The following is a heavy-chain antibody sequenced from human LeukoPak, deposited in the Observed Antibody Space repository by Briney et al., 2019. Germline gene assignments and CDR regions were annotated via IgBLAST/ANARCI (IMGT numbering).Heavy chain of an antibody. CDR3: ARQTGSGLVILP. J-gene: IGHJ4*02. CDR2: IYYSGNT. CDR1: GVSISSSNSY. Sequence: PSETLSLTCTVSGVSISSSNSYWGWIRQPPGKGLEWIGSIYYSGNTYYNASLESQVSISIDTSKNQFSLKLTSVTAADTAVYYCARQTGSGLVILPGGQGTLVTVSS. V-gene: IGHV4-39*01. D-gene: IGHD3/OR15-3a*01.